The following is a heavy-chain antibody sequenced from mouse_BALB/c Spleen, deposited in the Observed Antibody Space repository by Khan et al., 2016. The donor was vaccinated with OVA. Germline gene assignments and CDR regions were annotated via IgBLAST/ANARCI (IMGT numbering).Heavy chain of an antibody. J-gene: IGHJ3*01. V-gene: IGHV2-6-7*01. Sequence: QVQLKQSGPGLVAPSQSLSITCTVSGFSLTGYGVNWVRQPPGKGLEWLGMIWGDGSTDSNSALKSRLSINKDNSKSQVFLKINSLQTDDTARYFCARELRLGGFAYWGQGTLVTASA. D-gene: IGHD1-2*01. CDR2: IWGDGST. CDR3: ARELRLGGFAY. CDR1: GFSLTGYG.